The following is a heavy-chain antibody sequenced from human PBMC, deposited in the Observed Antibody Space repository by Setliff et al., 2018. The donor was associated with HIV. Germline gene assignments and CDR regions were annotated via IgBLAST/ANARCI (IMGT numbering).Heavy chain of an antibody. CDR1: GGSVDSRHYY. CDR2: ILYGGTT. J-gene: IGHJ3*02. Sequence: SETLSLTCAVSGGSVDSRHYYWGWIRQPPGKGLEWIGNILYGGTTYYTPSLKSQVSISVDTSRNQFSLRLNSVTAADTAVYYCARPTTGLGGGAAFDIWGQGTMVTVSS. CDR3: ARPTTGLGGGAAFDI. V-gene: IGHV4-39*01. D-gene: IGHD2-8*01.